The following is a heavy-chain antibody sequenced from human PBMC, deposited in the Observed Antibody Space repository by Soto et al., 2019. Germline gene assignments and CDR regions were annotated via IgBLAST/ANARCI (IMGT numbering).Heavy chain of an antibody. CDR3: AGTRIYSSGWPTFDY. CDR2: IYYSGST. CDR1: GGSISSYY. V-gene: IGHV4-59*01. D-gene: IGHD6-19*01. Sequence: QVQLQESGPGLVKPSETLSLTCTVSGGSISSYYWSWIRQPPGKGLEWIGYIYYSGSTNYNPSLKSRVTISVDTSKNQFSLKLSSVTAADTAVYYCAGTRIYSSGWPTFDYWGQGTLVTVSS. J-gene: IGHJ4*02.